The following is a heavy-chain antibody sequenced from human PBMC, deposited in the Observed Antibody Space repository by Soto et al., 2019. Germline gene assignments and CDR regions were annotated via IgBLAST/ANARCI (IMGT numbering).Heavy chain of an antibody. Sequence: ASVKVSCKASGYTFTSYAMHWVRQAPGQRLEWMGWINAGNGNTKYSQKFQGRVTITRDTSASTAYMELSSLRSEDTAVYYCARDYYGSGYYYYYMAVWGKGTTVTVSS. V-gene: IGHV1-3*01. CDR1: GYTFTSYA. CDR3: ARDYYGSGYYYYYMAV. D-gene: IGHD3-10*01. J-gene: IGHJ6*03. CDR2: INAGNGNT.